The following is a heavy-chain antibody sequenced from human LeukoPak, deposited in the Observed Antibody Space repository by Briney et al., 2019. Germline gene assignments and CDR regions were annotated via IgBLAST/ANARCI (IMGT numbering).Heavy chain of an antibody. CDR2: ILGEGATT. V-gene: IGHV3-23*01. J-gene: IGHJ4*02. D-gene: IGHD2-8*01. CDR3: AKRDGTNDYCFEF. CDR1: GFTFSSYA. Sequence: GGSLRLSCATSGFTFSSYAMSWVRQAPGKGLEYVSTILGEGATTYYADSVKGRFTISRGNPKNTLYLQVNSLRAEDTAVYYCAKRDGTNDYCFEFWGQGTPVTVSS.